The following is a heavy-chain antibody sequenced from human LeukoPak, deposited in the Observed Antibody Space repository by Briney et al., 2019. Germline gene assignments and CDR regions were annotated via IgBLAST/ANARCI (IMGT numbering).Heavy chain of an antibody. D-gene: IGHD2-21*02. V-gene: IGHV3-48*01. CDR3: ARGDMVIPAIWAFDL. CDR2: ISSSSSTI. Sequence: GGSLRLSCAASGFTFSSYSMNWVRQAPGKGLEWVSYISSSSSTIYYADSVKGRFTISRDNSKNTLFLQLNGLTTGDTAVYFCARGDMVIPAIWAFDLWGQGTMVTVS. CDR1: GFTFSSYS. J-gene: IGHJ3*01.